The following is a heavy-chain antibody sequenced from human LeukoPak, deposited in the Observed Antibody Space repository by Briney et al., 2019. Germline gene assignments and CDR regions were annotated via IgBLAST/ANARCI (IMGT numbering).Heavy chain of an antibody. Sequence: PGGSLRLSCAASGFTFSSYEMNWVRQAPGKGLEWVSYISSSGSTIYYADSVKGRFTISRDNAKNSLYLQMNSLRAEDTAVYYCAALYSGSYYADYWGQGTLVTVSS. CDR1: GFTFSSYE. J-gene: IGHJ4*02. CDR2: ISSSGSTI. D-gene: IGHD1-26*01. V-gene: IGHV3-48*03. CDR3: AALYSGSYYADY.